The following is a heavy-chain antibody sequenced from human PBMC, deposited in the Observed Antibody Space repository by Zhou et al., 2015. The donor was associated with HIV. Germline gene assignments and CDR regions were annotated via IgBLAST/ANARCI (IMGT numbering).Heavy chain of an antibody. Sequence: QVQLVQSGAEVKKPGSSVKVSCKASGGTFSSYAISWVRQAPGQGLEWMGGIIPIFGTANYAQKFQGRVTITADESTSTAYMELSSLRSEDTAVYYCARDTLEWLLTSFPGRLYYYMDVWGKGTTVTVSS. CDR1: GGTFSSYA. CDR2: IIPIFGTA. D-gene: IGHD3-3*01. CDR3: ARDTLEWLLTSFPGRLYYYMDV. J-gene: IGHJ6*03. V-gene: IGHV1-69*01.